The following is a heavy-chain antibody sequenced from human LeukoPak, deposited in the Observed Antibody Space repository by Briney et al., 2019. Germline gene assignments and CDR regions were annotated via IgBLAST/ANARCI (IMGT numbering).Heavy chain of an antibody. V-gene: IGHV3-72*01. CDR2: TRNKANSYTT. Sequence: PGRSLRLSCAASGFTFSDHYMDWVRQAPGKGLEWVGRTRNKANSYTTEYAASVKGRFTISRDDSKNSLYLQMNSLKTEDTAVYYCARADYGGFDYWGQGTLVTVSS. CDR3: ARADYGGFDY. CDR1: GFTFSDHY. D-gene: IGHD4-17*01. J-gene: IGHJ4*02.